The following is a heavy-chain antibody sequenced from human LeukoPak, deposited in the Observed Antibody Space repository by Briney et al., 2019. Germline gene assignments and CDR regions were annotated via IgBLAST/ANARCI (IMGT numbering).Heavy chain of an antibody. CDR1: GFTFSSYW. D-gene: IGHD2-2*01. J-gene: IGHJ4*02. CDR3: AREVISTPTYFDY. Sequence: GGSLRLSCAASGFTFSSYWMSWVRRAPGKGLEWVSFIHRDDKTYYADSVKGRFTMSRDSSKNTLYLQMNSLGADDTAVYYCAREVISTPTYFDYWGQGILVTVSS. V-gene: IGHV3-53*01. CDR2: IHRDDKT.